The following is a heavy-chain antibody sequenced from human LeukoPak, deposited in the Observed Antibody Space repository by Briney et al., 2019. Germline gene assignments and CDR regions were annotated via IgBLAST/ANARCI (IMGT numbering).Heavy chain of an antibody. J-gene: IGHJ3*02. Sequence: SETLSLTCTVSGYSISSGYYWGWIRQPPGKGLEWIGSIYHSGSTNYNPSLKSRVTISVDKSKNQFSLKLSSVTAADTAVYYCASELAYCGGDCYQGTFDIWGQGTMVTVSS. CDR3: ASELAYCGGDCYQGTFDI. CDR1: GYSISSGYY. CDR2: IYHSGST. D-gene: IGHD2-21*02. V-gene: IGHV4-38-2*02.